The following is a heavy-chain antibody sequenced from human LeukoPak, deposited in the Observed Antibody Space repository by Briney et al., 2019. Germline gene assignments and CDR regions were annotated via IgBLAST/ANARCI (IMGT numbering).Heavy chain of an antibody. V-gene: IGHV3-30*03. J-gene: IGHJ4*02. Sequence: GGSLRLSCAASGFTFGRYDMHWVRQAPGKGLEWVAFISYDGNDKGYVDSGKGRFTGSKDNSKNTLYLQMNSLRVEDAAMYYCARVWEHYSFDYWGQGTLVTVSS. D-gene: IGHD1-26*01. CDR3: ARVWEHYSFDY. CDR2: ISYDGNDK. CDR1: GFTFGRYD.